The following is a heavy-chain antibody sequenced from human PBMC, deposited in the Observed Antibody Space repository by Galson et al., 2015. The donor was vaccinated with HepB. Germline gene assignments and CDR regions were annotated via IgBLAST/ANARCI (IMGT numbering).Heavy chain of an antibody. V-gene: IGHV3-48*04. CDR2: ISSSSSTI. CDR3: ARDSEGGWFGELSRPQNYYYYYGMDV. Sequence: SLRLSCAASGFTFSSYSMNWVRQAPGKGLEWVSYISSSSSTIYYADSVKGRFTISRDNAKNSLYLQMNSLRAEDTAVYYCARDSEGGWFGELSRPQNYYYYYGMDVWGQGTTVTVSS. CDR1: GFTFSSYS. D-gene: IGHD3-10*01. J-gene: IGHJ6*02.